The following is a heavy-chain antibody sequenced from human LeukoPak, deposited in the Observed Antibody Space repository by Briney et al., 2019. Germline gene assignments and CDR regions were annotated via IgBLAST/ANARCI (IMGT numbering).Heavy chain of an antibody. CDR1: GFTFSSYS. D-gene: IGHD1-14*01. CDR3: VRENHGSFDY. CDR2: ISSSSSYI. Sequence: GGSLRLSCAASGFTFSSYSMNWVRQAPGKGLEWVSSISSSSSYIYYADSVRGRFAISRDNAKNSLYLQMNSLRAEDTAVYYCVRENHGSFDYWGQGSLVTVSS. V-gene: IGHV3-21*01. J-gene: IGHJ4*02.